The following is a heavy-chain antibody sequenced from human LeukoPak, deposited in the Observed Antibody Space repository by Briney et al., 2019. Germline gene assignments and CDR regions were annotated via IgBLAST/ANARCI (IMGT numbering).Heavy chain of an antibody. J-gene: IGHJ6*02. D-gene: IGHD6-13*01. CDR1: GFTVSSNY. V-gene: IGHV3-53*01. CDR3: ARGRAAPLGYYYYGMDV. CDR2: IYSGGGT. Sequence: PGGSLRLSCAASGFTVSSNYMSWVRQAPGKGLEWVSVIYSGGGTYYADSVKGRFTISRDNSKNTLYLQMNSLRAEDTAVYYCARGRAAPLGYYYYGMDVWGQGTTVTVSS.